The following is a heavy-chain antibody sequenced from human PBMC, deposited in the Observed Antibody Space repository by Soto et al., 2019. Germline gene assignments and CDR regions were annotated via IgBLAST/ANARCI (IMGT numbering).Heavy chain of an antibody. D-gene: IGHD1-26*01. CDR3: AKETGARMSGDDGFDV. V-gene: IGHV3-64*01. J-gene: IGHJ3*01. Sequence: EVKLVESGGGLVQPGGSLRLSCFASGVTFSNCLIHWVRQAPGKGLEAVSAISTFNGKTFYANSVTDRFIISRDTSENTVYLQMGMLTTEDTAVYYCAKETGARMSGDDGFDVWGQGTMVTVSS. CDR2: ISTFNGKT. CDR1: GVTFSNCL.